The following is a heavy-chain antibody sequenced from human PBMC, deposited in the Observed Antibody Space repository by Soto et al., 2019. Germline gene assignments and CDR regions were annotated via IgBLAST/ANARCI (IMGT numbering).Heavy chain of an antibody. CDR1: GGSISSSNW. CDR2: IYHSGST. J-gene: IGHJ4*02. Sequence: SETLSLTCAVSGGSISSSNWWSWVRQPPGKGLEWIGEIYHSGSTNYNPSLKSRVTISVDKSKNQFSLKLSSVTAADTAVYYCARVASDGYNWLGGNFDYWGQGTLVTVSS. CDR3: ARVASDGYNWLGGNFDY. V-gene: IGHV4-4*02. D-gene: IGHD5-12*01.